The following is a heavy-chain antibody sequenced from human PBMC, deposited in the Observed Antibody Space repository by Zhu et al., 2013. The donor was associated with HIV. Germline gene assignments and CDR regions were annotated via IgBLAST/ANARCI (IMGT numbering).Heavy chain of an antibody. V-gene: IGHV1-69*01. CDR1: GGTFSSYA. CDR3: AGVILIAAYYYYGMDV. CDR2: IIPIFGTA. Sequence: QVQLVQSGAEVKKPGSSVKVSCKASGGTFSSYAISWVRQAPGQGLEWMGGIIPIFGTANYAQKFQGRVTITADESTSTAYMELSSLRSEDTAVYYCAGVILIAAYYYYGMDVWGPRDHGHRLL. D-gene: IGHD6-6*01. J-gene: IGHJ6*01.